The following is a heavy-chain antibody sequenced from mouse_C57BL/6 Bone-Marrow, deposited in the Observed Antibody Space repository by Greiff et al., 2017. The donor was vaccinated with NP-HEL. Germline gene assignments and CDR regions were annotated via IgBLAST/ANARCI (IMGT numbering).Heavy chain of an antibody. CDR2: IIPGSGST. CDR1: GYTFTGYW. Sequence: QVQLQQSGAELMKPGASMKLSCKATGYTFTGYWIEWVKQRPGHGLEWIGEIIPGSGSTNYNEKFKGKATFTVATSSTTPYLPLRSLTTEDTALFYCARESPYSHWYFDVWGTGTTVTVSS. V-gene: IGHV1-9*01. J-gene: IGHJ1*03. CDR3: ARESPYSHWYFDV. D-gene: IGHD2-12*01.